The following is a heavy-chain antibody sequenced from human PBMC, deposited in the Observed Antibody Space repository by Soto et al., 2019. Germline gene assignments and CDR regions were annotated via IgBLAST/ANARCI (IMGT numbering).Heavy chain of an antibody. J-gene: IGHJ4*02. D-gene: IGHD2-15*01. V-gene: IGHV3-23*01. CDR2: ISGSGGST. Sequence: EVQLLESGGGLVQPGGSLRLSCAASGFTFSSYAMSWVRQAPGKGLEWVSAISGSGGSTYYADSVKGRFTISRDNSKDTLYLQMNSLRAEDTAVYYCAKHGPGVAATTRPFDYWGQGTLVTVSS. CDR1: GFTFSSYA. CDR3: AKHGPGVAATTRPFDY.